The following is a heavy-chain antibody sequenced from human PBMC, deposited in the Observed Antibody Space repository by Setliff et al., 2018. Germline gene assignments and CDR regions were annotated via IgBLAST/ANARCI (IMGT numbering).Heavy chain of an antibody. CDR3: ARDFGSGSYFNYYYYGMDV. Sequence: ASVKVSCKASGYTFTSYYMHWVRQAPGQGLEWMGIINPSGGSTNYAQKFQGRVTITTDESTSTAYMELRSLRSDDTAVYYCARDFGSGSYFNYYYYGMDVWGQGTTVTVSS. CDR1: GYTFTSYY. V-gene: IGHV1-46*01. J-gene: IGHJ6*02. D-gene: IGHD3-10*01. CDR2: INPSGGST.